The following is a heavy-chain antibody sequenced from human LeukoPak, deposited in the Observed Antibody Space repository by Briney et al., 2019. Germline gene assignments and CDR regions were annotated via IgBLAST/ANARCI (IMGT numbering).Heavy chain of an antibody. V-gene: IGHV1-18*01. CDR3: ARDAVKYGDYGEYYFDY. CDR1: GYTFTSYG. CDR2: ISDYNGNK. D-gene: IGHD4-17*01. J-gene: IGHJ4*02. Sequence: GASVKVSCKASGYTFTSYGISWVRQAPGQGLEWMGWISDYNGNKNYAQKLQGRVTMTTDTSTSTAYMELRSLRSDDTAVYYCARDAVKYGDYGEYYFDYWGQGTLVTVSS.